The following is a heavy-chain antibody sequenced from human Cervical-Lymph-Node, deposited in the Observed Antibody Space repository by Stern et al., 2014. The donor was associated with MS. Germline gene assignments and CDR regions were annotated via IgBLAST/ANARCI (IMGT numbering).Heavy chain of an antibody. J-gene: IGHJ6*02. D-gene: IGHD3-10*01. Sequence: VQLVQSGAEVKKPGASVKVSCKASGYTFTDYYVHWVRQAPGQGLEWMGWVNPDSGSTKYAQKYQDSFTMTRYTSISTAYMELTRLRSDDTAVYYCARAYGSGTFLGMDVWGQGTTVTVSS. V-gene: IGHV1-2*04. CDR2: VNPDSGST. CDR1: GYTFTDYY. CDR3: ARAYGSGTFLGMDV.